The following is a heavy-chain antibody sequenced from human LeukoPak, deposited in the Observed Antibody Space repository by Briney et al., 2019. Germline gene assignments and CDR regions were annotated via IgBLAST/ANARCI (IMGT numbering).Heavy chain of an antibody. CDR3: ARARVPVAVAGLYYFDY. Sequence: ASVKVSCKASGYTFTAYYIHWLRQAPGQGPEWMGWIKPDSGSSHYAQKFQGRVTMTRDTSSNSAYMDLTSLKSDDTALCYCARARVPVAVAGLYYFDYWGQGALVTVSS. V-gene: IGHV1-2*02. CDR2: IKPDSGSS. CDR1: GYTFTAYY. J-gene: IGHJ4*02. D-gene: IGHD6-19*01.